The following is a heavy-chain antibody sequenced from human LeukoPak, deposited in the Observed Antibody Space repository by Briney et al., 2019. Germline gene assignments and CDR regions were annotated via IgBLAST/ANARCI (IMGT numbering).Heavy chain of an antibody. Sequence: GGSLKLSCAASGFTLTNDFMTCVRQAPGKGLEWVGRIKSEIEGGTTDHAASVKGRFAISRDESTNTLFLQMNSLRNEDTAVYYCALAWFGESRDGLDIWGRGSMAVVSS. CDR3: ALAWFGESRDGLDI. CDR2: IKSEIEGGTT. CDR1: GFTLTNDF. J-gene: IGHJ3*02. V-gene: IGHV3-15*01. D-gene: IGHD3-10*01.